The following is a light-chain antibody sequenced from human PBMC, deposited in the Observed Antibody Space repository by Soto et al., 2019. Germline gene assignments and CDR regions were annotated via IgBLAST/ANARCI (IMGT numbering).Light chain of an antibody. CDR3: QHYSTWLWT. CDR2: GAS. CDR1: QSVDSK. J-gene: IGKJ1*01. V-gene: IGKV3-15*01. Sequence: EIVMTQSPATLSVSPGERATLSCSASQSVDSKLAWYQQKPGQGPRLLIYGASSRATGIPARFSGSGSGTEFTLTISSLQFEDFAVYYCQHYSTWLWTFGQGTKVDIK.